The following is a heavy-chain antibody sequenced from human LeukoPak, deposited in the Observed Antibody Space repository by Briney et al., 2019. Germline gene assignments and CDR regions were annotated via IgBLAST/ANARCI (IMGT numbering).Heavy chain of an antibody. CDR2: IWFDGSKE. CDR3: AKDLTSVVVGIMAVNRYYGMDV. J-gene: IGHJ6*02. CDR1: GFSFSSYG. V-gene: IGHV3-33*06. Sequence: GTSLRLSCAASGFSFSSYGFHWVRQAPGKGLEWVALIWFDGSKEYYADSVEGRFTISRDNSKKTLFLQMNSLRAEDTAVYYCAKDLTSVVVGIMAVNRYYGMDVWGQGTTVTVSS. D-gene: IGHD3-22*01.